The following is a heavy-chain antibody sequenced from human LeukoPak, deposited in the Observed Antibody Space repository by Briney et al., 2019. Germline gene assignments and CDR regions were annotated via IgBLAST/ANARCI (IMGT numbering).Heavy chain of an antibody. CDR3: ARGLAQYYFDY. CDR2: MNPNSGNT. J-gene: IGHJ4*02. V-gene: IGHV1-8*01. CDR1: GYTFTSYD. Sequence: GASVKVSCKASGYTFTSYDINWVRQATGQGLKWMGWMNPNSGNTGYAQKFQGRVTMTRNTSISTAYMKLSSLRSEDTAVYYCARGLAQYYFDYWGQGTLVTVSS.